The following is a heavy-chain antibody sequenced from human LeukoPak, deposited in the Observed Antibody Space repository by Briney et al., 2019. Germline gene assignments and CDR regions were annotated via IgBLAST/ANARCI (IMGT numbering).Heavy chain of an antibody. CDR3: VRDTITYDIFTGSPDY. D-gene: IGHD3-9*01. Sequence: GKSLRLSCEVSGFTFSKYGMHWVRQAPGKGLEWVSTIRYDGSKEYYADSVRGRFTISRDNSGNTLFLQMDSLGAEDTAVYFCVRDTITYDIFTGSPDYWGQGTLVIVSS. J-gene: IGHJ4*02. V-gene: IGHV3-33*01. CDR2: IRYDGSKE. CDR1: GFTFSKYG.